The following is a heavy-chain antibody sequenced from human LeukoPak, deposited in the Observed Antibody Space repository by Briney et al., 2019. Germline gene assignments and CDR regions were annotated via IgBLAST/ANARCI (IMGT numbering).Heavy chain of an antibody. D-gene: IGHD2-8*01. CDR2: IKYDGSEK. CDR1: GFTFSIYW. CDR3: AREEWWFDS. J-gene: IGHJ5*01. V-gene: IGHV3-7*01. Sequence: PGGSLRLSCAASGFTFSIYWMSWVRQAPGKGLEWVANIKYDGSEKHYVDSVKGRFTISRDNAKNSLYLQMNSPRAEDTAVYYCAREEWWFDSWGQGTLVTVSS.